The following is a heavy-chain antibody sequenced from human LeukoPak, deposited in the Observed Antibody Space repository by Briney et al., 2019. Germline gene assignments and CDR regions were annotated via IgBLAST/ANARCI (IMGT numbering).Heavy chain of an antibody. CDR1: GGSISSYY. CDR3: AGERNSGYGFHWFDP. V-gene: IGHV4-59*01. Sequence: PSETLSLTCTVSGGSISSYYWSCLRQPPGKGLEWIGYIYYSGSTNYNPSLKSRVTISVDTSKNQFSLKLSSVTAADTAVYYCAGERNSGYGFHWFDPWGQGTLVTVSS. CDR2: IYYSGST. D-gene: IGHD5-12*01. J-gene: IGHJ5*02.